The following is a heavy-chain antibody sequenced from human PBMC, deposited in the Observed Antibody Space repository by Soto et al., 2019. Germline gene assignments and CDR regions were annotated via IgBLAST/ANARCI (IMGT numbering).Heavy chain of an antibody. CDR3: ARLAPDGYFDY. CDR2: ISPYNGDT. CDR1: GYTFNRYG. V-gene: IGHV1-18*01. D-gene: IGHD5-12*01. Sequence: QVQLVQSGTEVKRPGASVNVSCKASGYTFNRYGISWVRQAPGQGLEWMGWISPYNGDTNFAQKLQGRVTMTTDTSTRTVYMDLRSLTSDDTAVYYCARLAPDGYFDYWGRGTLVTVSS. J-gene: IGHJ4*02.